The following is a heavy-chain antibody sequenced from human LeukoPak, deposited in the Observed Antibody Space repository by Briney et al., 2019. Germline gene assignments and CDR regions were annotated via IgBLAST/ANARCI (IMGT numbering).Heavy chain of an antibody. CDR3: AKGMDYYGSGNYWSFDY. CDR2: ISYDGSNK. Sequence: GGSLRLSCAASGFTFSSYGMHWVRQAPGKGLEWVAVISYDGSNKYYADSVKGRFTISRDNSKNTLYLQMNSLRAEDTAVYYCAKGMDYYGSGNYWSFDYWGQGTLVTVSS. D-gene: IGHD3-10*01. V-gene: IGHV3-30*18. J-gene: IGHJ4*02. CDR1: GFTFSSYG.